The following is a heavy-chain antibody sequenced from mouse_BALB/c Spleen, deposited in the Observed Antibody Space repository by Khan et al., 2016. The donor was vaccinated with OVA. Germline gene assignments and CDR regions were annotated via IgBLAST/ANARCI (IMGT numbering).Heavy chain of an antibody. V-gene: IGHV5-17*02. CDR1: GFTFSSYG. D-gene: IGHD1-1*01. J-gene: IGHJ2*01. CDR2: ISGYSNTI. CDR3: ATSYFYGYYFDY. Sequence: EVELVESGGDLVQPGGSRKLSCAASGFTFSSYGMHWVRQAPEKGLEWVAYISGYSNTIYYADTVKGRFTISRDTPRNTLFLQMTSLMSEDTAMYYCATSYFYGYYFDYWGPGTTLTVSS.